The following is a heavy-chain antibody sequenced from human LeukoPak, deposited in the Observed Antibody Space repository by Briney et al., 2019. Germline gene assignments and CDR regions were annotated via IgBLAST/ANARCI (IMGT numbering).Heavy chain of an antibody. CDR3: ARDVPTTVTTSDY. CDR1: GFTFSSYS. J-gene: IGHJ4*02. CDR2: ISNGGDTI. V-gene: IGHV3-48*02. Sequence: PGRSLRLSCAASGFTFSSYSMNWVRQAPGKGLEWLSYISNGGDTIYYAASVKGRFTISRDNAKNSLFLQMNSLRDEDTAVYYCARDVPTTVTTSDYWGQGTLVTVSS. D-gene: IGHD4-17*01.